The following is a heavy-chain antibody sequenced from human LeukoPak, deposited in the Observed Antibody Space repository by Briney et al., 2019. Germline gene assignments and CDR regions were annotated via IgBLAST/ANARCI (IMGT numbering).Heavy chain of an antibody. D-gene: IGHD3-22*01. J-gene: IGHJ3*02. CDR3: ARDWYDNSDAFDI. CDR2: ISSSSSYI. V-gene: IGHV3-21*01. Sequence: PGGSLRLSCAASGFTFSSYSMNWVRQAPGKGLEWVSSISSSSSYIYYADSLKGRFTISRDNAKNSLYLQMNSLRAEDTAVYYCARDWYDNSDAFDIWGQGTMVTVSS. CDR1: GFTFSSYS.